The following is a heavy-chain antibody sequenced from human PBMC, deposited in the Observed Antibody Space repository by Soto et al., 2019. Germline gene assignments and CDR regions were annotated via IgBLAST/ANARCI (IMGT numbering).Heavy chain of an antibody. Sequence: SETLSLTCTVSGGSISSYYWSWIRQPPGKGLEWIGYIYYSGSTNYNPSLKSRVTISVGTSKNQFSLKLSSVTAADTAVYYCARHGVWATALPGFDYWGQGTLVTVSS. CDR3: ARHGVWATALPGFDY. D-gene: IGHD5-18*01. CDR2: IYYSGST. V-gene: IGHV4-59*08. CDR1: GGSISSYY. J-gene: IGHJ4*02.